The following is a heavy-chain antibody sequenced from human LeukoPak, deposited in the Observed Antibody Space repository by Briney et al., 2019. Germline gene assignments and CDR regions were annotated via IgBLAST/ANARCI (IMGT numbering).Heavy chain of an antibody. D-gene: IGHD3-22*01. Sequence: KESGPTLLTPTQTLTLTCTFSGFSLSTSGVGVGWIRQPPGKALEWLVLIYWNDDKRYSPSLKSRLTITKDTSKNQVVLTMTNMDPVDTATYYCAHRGYYYDSSGYYNWFDPWGQGTLVTVSS. CDR2: IYWNDDK. J-gene: IGHJ5*02. CDR3: AHRGYYYDSSGYYNWFDP. V-gene: IGHV2-5*01. CDR1: GFSLSTSGVG.